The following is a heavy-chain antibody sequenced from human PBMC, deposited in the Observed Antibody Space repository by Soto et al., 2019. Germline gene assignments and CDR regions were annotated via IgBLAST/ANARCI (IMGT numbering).Heavy chain of an antibody. CDR2: ISAYNGNT. J-gene: IGHJ4*02. D-gene: IGHD3-10*01. CDR1: GYTFTSYG. Sequence: ASVKVSCKASGYTFTSYGISWVRQAPGQGLEWMGWISAYNGNTNYAQKLQGRVTMTTDTSTSSASMELRSLRSDDTAVYYCARAWFGDFVYYFDYWGQGTLVTVPS. CDR3: ARAWFGDFVYYFDY. V-gene: IGHV1-18*01.